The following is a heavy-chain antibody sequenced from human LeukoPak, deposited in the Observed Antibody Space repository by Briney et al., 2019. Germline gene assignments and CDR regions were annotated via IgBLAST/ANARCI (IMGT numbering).Heavy chain of an antibody. J-gene: IGHJ3*02. CDR1: GGSFSGYY. CDR2: INHSGST. CDR3: ARGSGYSSGWYGVLDAFDI. D-gene: IGHD6-19*01. V-gene: IGHV4-34*01. Sequence: SETLSLTCAVYGGSFSGYYWSWIRQPPGKGLEWIGEINHSGSTNYNPSLKSRVTISVDTSKNQFSLKLSSVTAADTAVYYCARGSGYSSGWYGVLDAFDIWAKGQWSPSLQ.